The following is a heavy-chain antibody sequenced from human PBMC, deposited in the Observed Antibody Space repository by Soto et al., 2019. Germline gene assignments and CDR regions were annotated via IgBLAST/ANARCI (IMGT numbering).Heavy chain of an antibody. CDR3: ARAAYYYDSSGSNYGPFDY. Sequence: SETLSLTCAVSGGSISSGGYSWSWIRQPPGKGLEWIGYIYHSGSTYYNPCLKSRVTISVDRSKNQFSLKLSSVTAADTAVYYCARAAYYYDSSGSNYGPFDYWGQGTLVTVSS. D-gene: IGHD3-22*01. V-gene: IGHV4-30-2*01. CDR2: IYHSGST. CDR1: GGSISSGGYS. J-gene: IGHJ4*02.